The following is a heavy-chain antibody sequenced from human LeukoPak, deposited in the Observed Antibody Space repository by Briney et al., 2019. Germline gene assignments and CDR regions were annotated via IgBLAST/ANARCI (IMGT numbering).Heavy chain of an antibody. V-gene: IGHV4-30-2*01. D-gene: IGHD6-6*01. CDR3: VRYSSLSQRFDY. J-gene: IGHJ4*02. CDR1: GGSISSGGYS. CDR2: IYHSGST. Sequence: SETLSLTCAVSGGSISSGGYSWSWIRQPPGKGLEWIGYIYHSGSTYYNPSLKSRVTISVDRSKNQFSLKLSSVTAADTAVYYCVRYSSLSQRFDYWGQGTLVTVSS.